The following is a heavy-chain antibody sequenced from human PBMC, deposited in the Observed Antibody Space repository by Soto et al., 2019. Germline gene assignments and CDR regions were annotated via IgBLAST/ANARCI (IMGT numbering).Heavy chain of an antibody. CDR3: ARGSCSSTSCYKEYYFDL. J-gene: IGHJ4*02. D-gene: IGHD2-2*02. CDR2: IIPMFGTS. CDR1: GGTFSGYA. Sequence: ASVKVSCKASGGTFSGYAISWVRQAPGQGLEWMGEIIPMFGTSNYAQKFQGRVTITADESTSTAYMELSSLRSEDTAVYYCARGSCSSTSCYKEYYFDLWGQGTLVTVS. V-gene: IGHV1-69*13.